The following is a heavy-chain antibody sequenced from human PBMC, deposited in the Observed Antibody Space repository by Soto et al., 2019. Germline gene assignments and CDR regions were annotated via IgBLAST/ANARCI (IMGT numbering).Heavy chain of an antibody. V-gene: IGHV1-2*02. D-gene: IGHD5-12*01. Sequence: QVQMVQSGAEVKKPRASVKVSCKASGNSFTGYYVHWVRQAPGQGLEWMGWINPKSGGTNYAQKFQGRVTMTRDTSINTAYMELSSLRSDDTAVYFCARDGVVPTMDWGQGTLVTVSS. J-gene: IGHJ4*02. CDR1: GNSFTGYY. CDR3: ARDGVVPTMD. CDR2: INPKSGGT.